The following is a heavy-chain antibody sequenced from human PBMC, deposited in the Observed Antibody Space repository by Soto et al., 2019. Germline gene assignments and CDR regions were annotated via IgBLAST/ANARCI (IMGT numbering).Heavy chain of an antibody. J-gene: IGHJ4*02. V-gene: IGHV1-46*01. CDR3: ARPPYPGCINAVCYPLDY. D-gene: IGHD2-8*01. CDR1: GYTFTSYY. Sequence: QVQLVQSGAEVKKPGASVKISCKASGYTFTSYYMHWVRQAPGQGLEWMGIINPSGGSRNYAQKLQGRVAMTRDTSMSTVYMELNSLRSEDTAVYYCARPPYPGCINAVCYPLDYWGQGTLVTVSS. CDR2: INPSGGSR.